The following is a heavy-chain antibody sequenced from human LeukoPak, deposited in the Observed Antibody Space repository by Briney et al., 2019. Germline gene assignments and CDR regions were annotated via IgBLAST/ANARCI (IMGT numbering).Heavy chain of an antibody. V-gene: IGHV1-18*01. Sequence: ASVKVSCKASGGTFSSYAISWVRQAPGQGLEWVGWIGLYNGRINYAQRFQGRVTVTADTSTSTAYMELTSLRSDDTAVYYCARAELGYGYWGQGTLVTVSS. CDR3: ARAELGYGY. CDR1: GGTFSSYA. D-gene: IGHD7-27*01. CDR2: IGLYNGRI. J-gene: IGHJ4*02.